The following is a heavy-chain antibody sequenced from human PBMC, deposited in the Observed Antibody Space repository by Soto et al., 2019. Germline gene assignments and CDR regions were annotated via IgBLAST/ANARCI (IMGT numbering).Heavy chain of an antibody. D-gene: IGHD5-12*01. CDR3: ARDGGDGYNHDAFDI. CDR2: IWYDGSNK. Sequence: QVQLVESGGGVVQPGRSLRLSCAASGFTFSSYGMHWVRQAPGKGLEWVAVIWYDGSNKYYADSVKGRFTISRDNSKNTLYLQMNSLRAEDTAVYYCARDGGDGYNHDAFDIWGQGTMVTVSS. J-gene: IGHJ3*02. CDR1: GFTFSSYG. V-gene: IGHV3-33*01.